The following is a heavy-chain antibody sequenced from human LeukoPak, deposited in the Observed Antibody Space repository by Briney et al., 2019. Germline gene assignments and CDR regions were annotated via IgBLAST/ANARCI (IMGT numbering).Heavy chain of an antibody. J-gene: IGHJ4*02. CDR2: IYYSGST. CDR3: ARSRSGSYYNGDGY. CDR1: GGSISSYY. D-gene: IGHD3-10*01. V-gene: IGHV4-59*01. Sequence: SETLFLTCTVSGGSISSYYWSWIRQPPGKGLEWIGYIYYSGSTNYNPSLRSRVTISVDTSKNQFSLKLSSVTAADTAVYYCARSRSGSYYNGDGYWGQGTLVTVSS.